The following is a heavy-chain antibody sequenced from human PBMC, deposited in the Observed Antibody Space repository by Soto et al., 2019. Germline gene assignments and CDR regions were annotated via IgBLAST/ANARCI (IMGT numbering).Heavy chain of an antibody. J-gene: IGHJ6*03. CDR2: IYPGDSDT. D-gene: IGHD2-21*01. V-gene: IGHV5-51*01. CDR1: GYSFTSYW. Sequence: GESLKISCKGSGYSFTSYWVGWVRQMPGKGLEWMGIIYPGDSDTRYSPSFQGQVTISADKSISTAYLQWSSLKDSDTAMYYCARHRDSPQGYYYYYMDVWGKGTTVTVSS. CDR3: ARHRDSPQGYYYYYMDV.